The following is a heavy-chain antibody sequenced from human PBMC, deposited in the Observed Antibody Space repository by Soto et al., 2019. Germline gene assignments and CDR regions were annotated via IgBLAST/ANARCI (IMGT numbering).Heavy chain of an antibody. CDR2: IYHSGST. V-gene: IGHV4-30-2*01. CDR3: ARAVQAAYYGMDV. CDR1: GGSISSGGYS. D-gene: IGHD2-2*01. Sequence: SETLSLTCAVSGGSISSGGYSWSWIRQPPGKGLEWIGYIYHSGSTYYNPSLKSRVTISVDRSKNQFSLKLSSVTAADTAVYYCARAVQAAYYGMDVWGQGTTVTVSS. J-gene: IGHJ6*02.